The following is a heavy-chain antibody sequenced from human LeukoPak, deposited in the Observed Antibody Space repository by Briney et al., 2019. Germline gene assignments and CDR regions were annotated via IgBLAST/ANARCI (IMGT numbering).Heavy chain of an antibody. V-gene: IGHV1-69*01. CDR2: IIPLFGTP. CDR3: ARGHSSGWSDFDY. D-gene: IGHD6-19*01. Sequence: SVKVSCKASGGTFSSYGFSWVRQAPGKGLQWMGGIIPLFGTPNYAQNFQGRVTITADESTTTVYMELSSLRYDDTAVYYCARGHSSGWSDFDYWGQGTLVTVCS. CDR1: GGTFSSYG. J-gene: IGHJ4*02.